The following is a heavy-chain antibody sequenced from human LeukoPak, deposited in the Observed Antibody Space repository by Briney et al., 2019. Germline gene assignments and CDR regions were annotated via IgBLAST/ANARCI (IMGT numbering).Heavy chain of an antibody. CDR1: GSTFSSYG. Sequence: GGSLRLSCAASGSTFSSYGMHWVRQAPGKGLEWVAVISYDGSNKYYADSVKGRFTISRDNSKNTLYLQMNSLRAEDTAVYYCAKIRYGSGSYYGGATDYWGQGTLVTVSS. V-gene: IGHV3-30*18. J-gene: IGHJ4*02. D-gene: IGHD3-10*01. CDR2: ISYDGSNK. CDR3: AKIRYGSGSYYGGATDY.